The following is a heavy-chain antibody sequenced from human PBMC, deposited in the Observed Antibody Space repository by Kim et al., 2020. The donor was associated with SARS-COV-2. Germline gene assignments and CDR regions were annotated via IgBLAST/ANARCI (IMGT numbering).Heavy chain of an antibody. D-gene: IGHD1-20*01. CDR2: ISYDGSNK. CDR3: AKDLGDRKMGITGTDY. V-gene: IGHV3-30*18. J-gene: IGHJ4*01. Sequence: GGSLRLSCAASGFTFSSYGMHWVRQAPGKGLEWVAVISYDGSNKYYADSVKGRFTISRDNSKNTLYLQMNSLRAEDTAVYYCAKDLGDRKMGITGTDYWG. CDR1: GFTFSSYG.